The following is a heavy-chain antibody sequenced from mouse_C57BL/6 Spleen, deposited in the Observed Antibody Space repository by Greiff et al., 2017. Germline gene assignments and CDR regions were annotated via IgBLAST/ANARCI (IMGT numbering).Heavy chain of an antibody. CDR1: GYTFTSYW. V-gene: IGHV1-55*01. J-gene: IGHJ2*01. D-gene: IGHD1-2*01. CDR3: ARWSIRYYGFDY. Sequence: QVQLQQPGAELVKPGASVKMSCKASGYTFTSYWITWVKQRPGQGLEWIGDLYPGSGSTNYNEKFKSKATLTVDTSASTAYMQLSSLTSEDSAVYYCARWSIRYYGFDYWGQGTTLTVSS. CDR2: LYPGSGST.